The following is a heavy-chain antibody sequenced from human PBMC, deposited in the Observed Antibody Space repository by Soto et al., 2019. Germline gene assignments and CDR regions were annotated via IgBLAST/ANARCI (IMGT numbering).Heavy chain of an antibody. V-gene: IGHV4-4*02. CDR2: IYHSGST. CDR3: ASIGVTTRYFDY. D-gene: IGHD4-4*01. CDR1: GGSISSSNW. Sequence: SETLSLTCAVSGGSISSSNWWSWVRQPPGEGLEWIGEIYHSGSTNYNPSLKSRVTISVDKSKNQFSLKLSSVTAADTAVYYCASIGVTTRYFDYWGQGTLVTVSS. J-gene: IGHJ4*02.